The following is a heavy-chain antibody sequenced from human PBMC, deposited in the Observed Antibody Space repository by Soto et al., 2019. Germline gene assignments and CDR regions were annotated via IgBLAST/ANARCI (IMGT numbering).Heavy chain of an antibody. D-gene: IGHD6-13*01. Sequence: PGGPQRPSGAACGSTSSRYVMSWVRPATGKGLEWVSFISGIGDKTYYADSLKSRFTISRDNSKSTLSLQMNRLRAEYTAVYYFAKVFGYSYSCYQFVHSVQGTLATV. V-gene: IGHV3-23*01. CDR3: AKVFGYSYSCYQFVH. CDR2: ISGIGDKT. CDR1: GSTSSRYV. J-gene: IGHJ4*02.